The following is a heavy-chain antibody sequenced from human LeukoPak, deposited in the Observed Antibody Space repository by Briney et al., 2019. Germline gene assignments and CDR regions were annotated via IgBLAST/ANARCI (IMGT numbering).Heavy chain of an antibody. CDR3: ARDSQQLAIDY. CDR2: ISSSSSYI. D-gene: IGHD6-13*01. J-gene: IGHJ4*02. V-gene: IGHV3-21*01. Sequence: TGGSLRLSCAASGFTFDDYGMNWVRQAPGKGLEWVSSISSSSSYIYYADSVKGRFTISRDNAKNSLYLQMNSLRAEDTAVYYCARDSQQLAIDYWGQGTLVTVSS. CDR1: GFTFDDYG.